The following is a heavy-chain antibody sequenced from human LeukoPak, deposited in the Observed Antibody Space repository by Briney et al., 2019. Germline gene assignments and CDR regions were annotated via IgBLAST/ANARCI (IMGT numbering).Heavy chain of an antibody. J-gene: IGHJ4*02. CDR1: GGSVSSGSYY. V-gene: IGHV4-61*01. CDR3: ARDQGELWFGE. CDR2: IYYSGST. D-gene: IGHD3-10*01. Sequence: PSETLSLTCTVSGGSVSSGSYYWSWIRQPPGKGLEWIGYIYYSGSTYYNPSLKSRVTISVDTSKNQFSLKLSSVTAADTAVYYCARDQGELWFGEWGQGTLVTVSS.